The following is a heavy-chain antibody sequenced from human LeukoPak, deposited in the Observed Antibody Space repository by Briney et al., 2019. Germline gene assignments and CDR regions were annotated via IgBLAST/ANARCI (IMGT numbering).Heavy chain of an antibody. V-gene: IGHV3-7*01. CDR2: IKPDGSEK. CDR1: GFSFSNYW. CDR3: AAYSSLNRREFQY. J-gene: IGHJ1*01. D-gene: IGHD3-22*01. Sequence: GGSLRLSCAASGFSFSNYWMSWVRQPPGKGLEWVAHIKPDGSEKYYVDSVKGRFTISRDNAKNSLYLQMNSLRAEDTAVYYCAAYSSLNRREFQYWGQGTLLTVSS.